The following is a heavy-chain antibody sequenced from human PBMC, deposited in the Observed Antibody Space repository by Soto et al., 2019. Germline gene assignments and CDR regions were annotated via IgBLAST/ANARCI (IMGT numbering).Heavy chain of an antibody. Sequence: SETLSLTCTVSGGSISSGDYYWSWIRQPPGKGLEWIGYIYYSGSTYYNPSLKSRVTISVDTSKNQFSLKLSSVTAADTAVYYCARYYDFWSGCAQRYYYYYYGMDVWGQGTTVTVSS. CDR1: GGSISSGDYY. D-gene: IGHD3-3*01. CDR2: IYYSGST. J-gene: IGHJ6*02. V-gene: IGHV4-30-4*01. CDR3: ARYYDFWSGCAQRYYYYYYGMDV.